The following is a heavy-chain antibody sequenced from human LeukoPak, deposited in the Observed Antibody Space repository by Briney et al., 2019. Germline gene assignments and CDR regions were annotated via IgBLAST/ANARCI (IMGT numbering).Heavy chain of an antibody. CDR3: ATEDPSGLDVLLN. J-gene: IGHJ3*01. Sequence: ASVKVSCKISGYLLRESSMHWVRQAPGKGIEWMGGFDAENGDIIYAQKLQGRVTMTEDISTDTAYMELSDLRSDDTAVYYCATEDPSGLDVLLNWGQGTMVTVSS. CDR1: GYLLRESS. V-gene: IGHV1-24*01. D-gene: IGHD6-19*01. CDR2: FDAENGDI.